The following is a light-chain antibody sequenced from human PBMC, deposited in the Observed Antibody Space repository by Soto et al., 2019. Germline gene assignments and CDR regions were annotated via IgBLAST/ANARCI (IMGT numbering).Light chain of an antibody. CDR2: DVI. CDR1: SSDVGGYNY. CDR3: SSYTTSNTRQIV. V-gene: IGLV2-14*03. Sequence: QLVLTQPASVSGSPGQSITISCTGTSSDVGGYNYVSWYQHHPGKAPKLIIYDVINRPSGVSNPFSGSKSGNTASLTISGLQPEDEADYYCSSYTTSNTRQIVFGTGTKLTVL. J-gene: IGLJ1*01.